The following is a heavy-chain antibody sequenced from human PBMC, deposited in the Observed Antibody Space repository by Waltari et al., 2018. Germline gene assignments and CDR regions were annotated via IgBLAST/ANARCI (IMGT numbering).Heavy chain of an antibody. J-gene: IGHJ4*02. CDR3: VRDLRKFDS. Sequence: EVQLVQSGGVLVQPGGSLRLSCAASGFAFSVYWMHWVRQAPGQGLVWVSRINGDGSFINYADSVKGRFTTSRDNAKNTVYLQMNSLGAEDTAVYYCVRDLRKFDSWGQGTLVTVSS. CDR2: INGDGSFI. V-gene: IGHV3-74*01. CDR1: GFAFSVYW.